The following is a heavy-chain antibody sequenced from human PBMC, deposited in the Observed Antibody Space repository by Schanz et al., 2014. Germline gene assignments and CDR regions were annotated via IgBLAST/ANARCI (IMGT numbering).Heavy chain of an antibody. CDR1: GYTFNNHG. D-gene: IGHD3-10*01. CDR2: ISVYHGHT. CDR3: VRDAGWAFGDYHGMDV. J-gene: IGHJ6*02. V-gene: IGHV1-18*01. Sequence: QGQLVQSGAEVKKPGASVKVSCKASGYTFNNHGISWVRQAPGQGLEWMGWISVYHGHTNYAEKVHGRVTMTTDTSTSTAYMELRSLISDDTAVYYCVRDAGWAFGDYHGMDVWGQGTSVTVS.